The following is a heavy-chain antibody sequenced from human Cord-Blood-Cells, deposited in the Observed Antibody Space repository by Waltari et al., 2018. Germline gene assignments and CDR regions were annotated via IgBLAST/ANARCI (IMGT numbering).Heavy chain of an antibody. Sequence: QVQLQESGPGLVKPSETLSLTCTVSGYSISSGYYWGWIRQPPGKGLEWLGSIYHSGSTYYNPSLKSRVTISLDTSKNQCSRKLSSVTAADTAVYYCARGVWSGYYTMWGQGTLVTVSS. V-gene: IGHV4-38-2*02. CDR2: IYHSGST. D-gene: IGHD3-3*01. J-gene: IGHJ4*02. CDR1: GYSISSGYY. CDR3: ARGVWSGYYTM.